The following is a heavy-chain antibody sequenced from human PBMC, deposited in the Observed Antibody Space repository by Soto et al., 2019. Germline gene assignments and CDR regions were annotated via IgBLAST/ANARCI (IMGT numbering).Heavy chain of an antibody. CDR2: IWYDGNNK. Sequence: GWSLRLSCASSVFTFINYGMRWVRQAPGKGLEWVAVIWYDGNNKYYADSVKGRFTISRDNSNNTLYVQMTSLRAEDTAVYYCARGLHSLFDYWGQGTLVTVSS. CDR1: VFTFINYG. V-gene: IGHV3-33*01. D-gene: IGHD2-21*01. J-gene: IGHJ4*02. CDR3: ARGLHSLFDY.